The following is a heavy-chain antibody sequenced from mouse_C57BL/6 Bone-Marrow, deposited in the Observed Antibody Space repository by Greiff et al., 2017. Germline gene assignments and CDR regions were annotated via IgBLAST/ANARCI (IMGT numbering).Heavy chain of an antibody. J-gene: IGHJ1*03. V-gene: IGHV1-15*01. Sequence: VKLMESGAELVRPGASVTLSCKASGYTFTDYEMHWVKQTPVHGLEWIGAIDPETGGTAYNQKFKGKAILTADKSSSTAYMELRSLTSEDSAVYYCTGATVVASFPYWYFDVWGTGTTVTVSS. D-gene: IGHD1-1*01. CDR2: IDPETGGT. CDR3: TGATVVASFPYWYFDV. CDR1: GYTFTDYE.